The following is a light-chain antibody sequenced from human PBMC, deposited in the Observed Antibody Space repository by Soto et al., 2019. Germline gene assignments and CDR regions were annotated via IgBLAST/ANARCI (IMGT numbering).Light chain of an antibody. J-gene: IGKJ5*01. CDR2: GAS. Sequence: EIVLTQSPGTLSLSPGERATLSCRASQSVSSSYLAWYQQKPGQAPRLLIYGASSRATGIPDRFSGSRSGTDFTLTISRLEPEDVAVYYCQQYGSSLITFGRGTRLEIK. CDR3: QQYGSSLIT. CDR1: QSVSSSY. V-gene: IGKV3-20*01.